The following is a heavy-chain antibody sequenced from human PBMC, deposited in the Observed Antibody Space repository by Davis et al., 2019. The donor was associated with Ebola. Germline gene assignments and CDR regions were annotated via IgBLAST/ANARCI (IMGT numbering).Heavy chain of an antibody. Sequence: PGGSLRLSCAASGFPFSQAWLNWVRQAPGKGLEWVGRIKSKNDGATTDYAAPVRGRLTMSRDDSKNTLFLQMDSLKTEDTGIYCCVTMAAFWGQGTLVTVSS. J-gene: IGHJ4*02. CDR2: IKSKNDGATT. CDR1: GFPFSQAW. V-gene: IGHV3-15*07. CDR3: VTMAAF. D-gene: IGHD5-24*01.